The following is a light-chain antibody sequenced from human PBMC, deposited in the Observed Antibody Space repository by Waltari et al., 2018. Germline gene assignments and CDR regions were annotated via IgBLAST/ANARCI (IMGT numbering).Light chain of an antibody. J-gene: IGKJ2*01. CDR2: EAY. CDR3: QQYETLPYT. V-gene: IGKV1-33*01. Sequence: DIQMTQSPSSLSASVGDRVTITCQASRGISKYLNWYQQKPGKAPKLLIYEAYNLETGVPSRFSGSASGTDFTLTISSLQPEDFATYHCQQYETLPYTFGQGTKV. CDR1: RGISKY.